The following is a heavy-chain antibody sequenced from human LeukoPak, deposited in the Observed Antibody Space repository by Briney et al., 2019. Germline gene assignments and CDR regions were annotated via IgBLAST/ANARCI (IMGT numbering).Heavy chain of an antibody. CDR2: IYYSGST. J-gene: IGHJ4*02. CDR3: ARLLQGFY. CDR1: GGSINSSIYH. Sequence: SETLSLTCTVSGGSINSSIYHWGWIRQPPGKGLEWIGNIYYSGSTYYNPSLKSRVTISVDKSKNQFSLKLSSVTAADTAVYYCARLLQGFYWGQGTLVTVSS. V-gene: IGHV4-39*07.